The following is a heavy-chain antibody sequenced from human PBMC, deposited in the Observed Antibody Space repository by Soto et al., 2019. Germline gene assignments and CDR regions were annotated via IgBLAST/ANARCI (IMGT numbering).Heavy chain of an antibody. D-gene: IGHD6-6*01. CDR2: ISGSGGST. J-gene: IGHJ5*02. Sequence: EVQLLESGGGLVQPGGSLRLSCAASGFTFSSYAMSWVRQAPGKGLEWVSAISGSGGSTYYADSVKGRFTISRDNSNNTLYLQMNSLRAEDTAVYYCAKVLDKQLGYNRFDPWGQGTLVTVSS. CDR1: GFTFSSYA. CDR3: AKVLDKQLGYNRFDP. V-gene: IGHV3-23*01.